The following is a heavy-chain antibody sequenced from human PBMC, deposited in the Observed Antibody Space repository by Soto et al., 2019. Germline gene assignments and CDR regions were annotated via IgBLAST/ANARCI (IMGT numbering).Heavy chain of an antibody. J-gene: IGHJ6*02. Sequence: VSGGSISSGGYYWSWIRQHPGKGLEWIGYIYYSGSTYYNPSLKSRVTISVDTSKNQFSLKLSSVTAADTAVYYCASTGYSSSWLPNYYGMDVSGQGTKVTLSS. V-gene: IGHV4-31*02. CDR2: IYYSGST. D-gene: IGHD6-13*01. CDR1: GGSISSGGYY. CDR3: ASTGYSSSWLPNYYGMDV.